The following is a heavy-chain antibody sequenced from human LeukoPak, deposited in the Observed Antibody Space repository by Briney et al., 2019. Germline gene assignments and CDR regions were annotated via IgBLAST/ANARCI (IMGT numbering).Heavy chain of an antibody. J-gene: IGHJ4*02. CDR2: IRYDGSNK. Sequence: GGSLRLSCAASGFTFSSYGMHWVRQAPGKGLEWVAFIRYDGSNKYYADSVKGRFTISRDNSKNTLYLQMNSLRAEDTAVYYCARGMRQRYYSGGSCSEFDYWGQGTLVTVSS. CDR1: GFTFSSYG. CDR3: ARGMRQRYYSGGSCSEFDY. D-gene: IGHD2-15*01. V-gene: IGHV3-30*02.